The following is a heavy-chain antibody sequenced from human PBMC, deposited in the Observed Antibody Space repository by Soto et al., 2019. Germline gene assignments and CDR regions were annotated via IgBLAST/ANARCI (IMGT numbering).Heavy chain of an antibody. Sequence: EVQLVESGGGLVKPGGSLRLSCAASGFTFNNYDMNWVRQAPGKGLEWVSSITSSGSSMYCLASVRGRFAISRDNADNSLYLHMNSLTVEDTAVYYCARGAVATTCDFWGQGTPVTVSS. D-gene: IGHD5-12*01. J-gene: IGHJ4*02. CDR1: GFTFNNYD. CDR2: ITSSGSSM. CDR3: ARGAVATTCDF. V-gene: IGHV3-21*03.